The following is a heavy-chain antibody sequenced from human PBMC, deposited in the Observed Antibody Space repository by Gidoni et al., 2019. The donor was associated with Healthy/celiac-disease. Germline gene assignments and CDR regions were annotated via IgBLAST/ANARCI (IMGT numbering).Heavy chain of an antibody. J-gene: IGHJ3*02. Sequence: QVQILQWGAGLLKPSESLSLTCAVYGGSCCGYYWSWIRQPPGKWLEWIGEINPTGSTNYNPSLKSRVSISVYTSKNQFSLKLSSVTAAYTAVYYCARDLIVVVPAAMDTVGAFDIWGQGTMVTVSS. D-gene: IGHD2-2*01. CDR2: INPTGST. V-gene: IGHV4-34*01. CDR1: GGSCCGYY. CDR3: ARDLIVVVPAAMDTVGAFDI.